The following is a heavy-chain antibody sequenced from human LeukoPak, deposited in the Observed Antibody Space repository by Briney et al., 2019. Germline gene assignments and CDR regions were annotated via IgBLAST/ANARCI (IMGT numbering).Heavy chain of an antibody. J-gene: IGHJ4*02. D-gene: IGHD2-15*01. CDR3: AKECVVAATPGPEFDY. CDR1: GFTFSSYW. CDR2: IKQDGSEK. V-gene: IGHV3-7*01. Sequence: GGSLRLSCAASGFTFSSYWMSWVRQAPGKGLEWVANIKQDGSEKYYVDSVKGRFTISRDNAKNSLYLQMNSLRAEDTAVYYCAKECVVAATPGPEFDYWGQGTLVTVSS.